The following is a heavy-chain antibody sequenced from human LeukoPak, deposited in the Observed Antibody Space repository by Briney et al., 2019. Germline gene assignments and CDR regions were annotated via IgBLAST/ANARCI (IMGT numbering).Heavy chain of an antibody. J-gene: IGHJ4*02. D-gene: IGHD6-6*01. V-gene: IGHV1-46*01. CDR1: GYTFTSYY. CDR2: INPSGGST. CDR3: ARESGAGVYSSSPRFDY. Sequence: GASVKVSCKASGYTFTSYYMHWVRQAPGQGLEWMGIINPSGGSTSYAQKFQGRVTMTRDTSTSTVYMELSSLRSEDTAVYYCARESGAGVYSSSPRFDYWGQGTLVTVSS.